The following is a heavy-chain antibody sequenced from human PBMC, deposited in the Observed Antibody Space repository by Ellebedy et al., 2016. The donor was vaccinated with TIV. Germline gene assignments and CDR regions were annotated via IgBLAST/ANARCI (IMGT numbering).Heavy chain of an antibody. D-gene: IGHD5-12*01. V-gene: IGHV3-23*01. CDR1: GFTFSDYG. CDR3: AKLTGYSGYDWPDY. J-gene: IGHJ4*02. Sequence: GGSLRLXXAASGFTFSDYGMTWVRQAPGKGLEWVSGCTGSGGSTYYADSVKGRFTISRDNSKNTLYLQMKSLRAEDTAVYYCAKLTGYSGYDWPDYWGQGTLVTVSS. CDR2: CTGSGGST.